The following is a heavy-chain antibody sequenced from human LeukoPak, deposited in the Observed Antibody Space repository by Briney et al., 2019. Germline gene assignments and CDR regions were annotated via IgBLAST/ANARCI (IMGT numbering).Heavy chain of an antibody. Sequence: SETLSLTCAVYGGSFSGYYWSWIRQPPGKGLEWIGEINHSGSTNYNPSVKSRVTISVDTSKNQFSLKLSSVTAADTAVYYCARAEIKLYNQRRYYFDYWGQGTLVTVSS. CDR3: ARAEIKLYNQRRYYFDY. CDR1: GGSFSGYY. CDR2: INHSGST. D-gene: IGHD3-16*02. V-gene: IGHV4-34*01. J-gene: IGHJ4*02.